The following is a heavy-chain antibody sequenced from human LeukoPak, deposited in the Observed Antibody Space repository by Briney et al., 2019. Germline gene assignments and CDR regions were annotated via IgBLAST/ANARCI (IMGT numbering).Heavy chain of an antibody. CDR1: GFTFSSYW. CDR3: ARDWAYCSGGSCYSNY. V-gene: IGHV3-7*01. J-gene: IGHJ4*02. CDR2: IKQDGSEK. D-gene: IGHD2-15*01. Sequence: GGSLRLSCAASGFTFSSYWMSWVRQAPGKGLEWVANIKQDGSEKYYVDSVKGRFTISRDNAKNSLYLQMNNLRAEDTAVYYCARDWAYCSGGSCYSNYWGQGTLVTVSS.